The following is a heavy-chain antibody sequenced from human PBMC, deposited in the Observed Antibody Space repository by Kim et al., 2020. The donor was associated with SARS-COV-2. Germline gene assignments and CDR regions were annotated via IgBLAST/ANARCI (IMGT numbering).Heavy chain of an antibody. CDR3: AEGHRIHDY. CDR2: IVASGAAA. J-gene: IGHJ4*02. Sequence: GGSLRLSCAASGVTFNTFTMSWVRQAPGKGLQWVSTIVASGAAASYAGSVRGRFTISRDNSNNTLFLQMHSLGTDDSAIYYCAEGHRIHDYWGRGTGVTV. V-gene: IGHV3-23*01. CDR1: GVTFNTFT. D-gene: IGHD2-15*01.